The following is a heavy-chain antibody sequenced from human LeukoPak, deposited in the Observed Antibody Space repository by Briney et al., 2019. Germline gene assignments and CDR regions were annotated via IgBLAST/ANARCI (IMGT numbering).Heavy chain of an antibody. CDR1: GFTFSDYY. CDR3: ARSLLWFGENYLDY. D-gene: IGHD3-10*01. CDR2: ISSSSSYT. J-gene: IGHJ4*02. Sequence: GGSLRPSCAASGFTFSDYYMSWIRQAPGKGLEWVSYISSSSSYTNYADSVKGRFTISRDNAKNSLYLQMNSLRAEDTAVYYCARSLLWFGENYLDYWGQGTLVTVSS. V-gene: IGHV3-11*06.